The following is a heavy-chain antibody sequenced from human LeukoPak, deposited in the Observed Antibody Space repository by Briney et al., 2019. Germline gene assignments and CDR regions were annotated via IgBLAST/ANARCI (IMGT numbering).Heavy chain of an antibody. CDR2: IGSSGGNT. V-gene: IGHV3-23*01. J-gene: IGHJ4*02. CDR1: GFTFSSYA. Sequence: QPGGSLRLSCAASGFTFSSYAMSWVRQAPGKGLEWVSVIGSSGGNTYYADSVKGRFTISRDNSRNTLYLQMNSLRAEDTAVYYCARVGGREFDYWGQGTLVTVSS. D-gene: IGHD3-16*01. CDR3: ARVGGREFDY.